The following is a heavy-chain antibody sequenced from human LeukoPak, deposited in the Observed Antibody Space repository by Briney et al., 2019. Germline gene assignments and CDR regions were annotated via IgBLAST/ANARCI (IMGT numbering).Heavy chain of an antibody. CDR2: INHSGST. V-gene: IGHV4-34*01. D-gene: IGHD5-18*01. J-gene: IGHJ6*03. CDR1: GGSFSGYY. Sequence: TSETLSLTCAVYGGSFSGYYWSWIRQPPGKGLEWIGEINHSGSTNYNPSLKSRVTISVDTSKNQFSLKLSSVTAADTAVYYCASVTTNDGYSYGYYGFYYYMDVWGKGTTVTISS. CDR3: ASVTTNDGYSYGYYGFYYYMDV.